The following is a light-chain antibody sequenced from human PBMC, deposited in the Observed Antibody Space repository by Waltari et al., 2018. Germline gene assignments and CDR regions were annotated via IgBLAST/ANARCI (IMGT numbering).Light chain of an antibody. CDR3: QSADSDGSWV. CDR2: KDS. CDR1: ALPDSF. V-gene: IGLV3-25*03. J-gene: IGLJ3*02. Sequence: HELTQSPSVSVSPGQTARVTCSGDALPDSFTSWYQPKSGQAPVLIMYKDSARPSGIPERFSGSSSGATVTLTISGVQAEDEADYYCQSADSDGSWVFGGGTKLTVL.